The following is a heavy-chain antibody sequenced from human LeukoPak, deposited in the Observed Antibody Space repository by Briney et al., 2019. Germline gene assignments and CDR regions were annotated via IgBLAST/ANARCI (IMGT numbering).Heavy chain of an antibody. CDR3: ARDPSHTGYSSGWYFDY. Sequence: PSETLSLTCTVSGGSISSYYWSWIRQPPGKGLEWIGYIYYSGSTNYNPSLKSRVTISVDTSKNQFSLKLSSVTAADTAVYYCARDPSHTGYSSGWYFDYWGQGTLVTVSS. D-gene: IGHD6-19*01. CDR2: IYYSGST. V-gene: IGHV4-59*01. CDR1: GGSISSYY. J-gene: IGHJ4*02.